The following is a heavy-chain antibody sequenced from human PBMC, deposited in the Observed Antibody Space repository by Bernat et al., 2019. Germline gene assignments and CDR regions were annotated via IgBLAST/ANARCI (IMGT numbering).Heavy chain of an antibody. CDR2: IRSNSSYI. J-gene: IGHJ2*01. D-gene: IGHD5-18*01. Sequence: EVQLVESGGGLVKPGGSLRLSCAASGFTFSSYRMNWVRQAPGKGLEWVASIRSNSSYIYYADSVKGRFTISSDNAKNSLSLQMNSLRDEDTAVYYCVRDLATLIGAVVSYRYFDLWGRGTLVTVSS. CDR1: GFTFSSYR. CDR3: VRDLATLIGAVVSYRYFDL. V-gene: IGHV3-21*01.